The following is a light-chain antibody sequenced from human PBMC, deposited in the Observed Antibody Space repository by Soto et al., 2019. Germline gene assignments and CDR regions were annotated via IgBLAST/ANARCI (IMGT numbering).Light chain of an antibody. J-gene: IGKJ5*01. CDR2: DAS. V-gene: IGKV1-5*01. CDR3: QQLNTWPII. Sequence: DIQMTQTPSTLSGSVGDRVTITCRASQTISSWLAWYQQKPGKAPKLLIYDASTLESGVPSRFSGSGSGTEFTLTISSLQPEDFATYYCQQLNTWPIIFGQGTRLEI. CDR1: QTISSW.